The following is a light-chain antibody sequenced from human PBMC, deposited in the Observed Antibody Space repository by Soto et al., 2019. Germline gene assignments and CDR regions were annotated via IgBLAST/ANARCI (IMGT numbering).Light chain of an antibody. CDR1: QSVSSN. J-gene: IGKJ4*01. Sequence: EIVMTQSPATLSVSTGERATLSCRASQSVSSNLAWYQQKPGQAPRLLIYGASTRATGIPARFSGSGSGTEFTLTISSLQSVDFAVYYCQQYNNWPPLTFGGGTKVEIK. CDR3: QQYNNWPPLT. CDR2: GAS. V-gene: IGKV3-15*01.